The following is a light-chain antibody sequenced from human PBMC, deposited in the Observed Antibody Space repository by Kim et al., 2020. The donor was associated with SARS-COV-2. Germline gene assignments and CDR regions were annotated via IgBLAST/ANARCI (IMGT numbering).Light chain of an antibody. CDR1: QDISNY. CDR2: DAS. CDR3: QQYDNLPSLT. Sequence: SVVDRVTITCQASQDISNYLNWYQQKPGKAPKLLIYDASNLETGVPSRFSGSGSGTDFTFTISSLQPEDIATYYCQQYDNLPSLTFGGGTKVDIK. V-gene: IGKV1-33*01. J-gene: IGKJ4*01.